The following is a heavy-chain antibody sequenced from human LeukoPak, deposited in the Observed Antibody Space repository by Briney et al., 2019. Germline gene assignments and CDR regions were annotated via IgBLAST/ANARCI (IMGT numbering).Heavy chain of an antibody. V-gene: IGHV4-34*01. CDR1: GGSFSGYY. J-gene: IGHJ4*02. Sequence: SETLSLTCAVYGGSFSGYYWSSTRQPPGKGLEWIGEINHSGSTNYNPSLKSRVTISVDTSKNQFSLKLSSVTAADTAVYYCARGLKRRYFDWLLPTYFDCWGQGTLVTVSS. D-gene: IGHD3-9*01. CDR2: INHSGST. CDR3: ARGLKRRYFDWLLPTYFDC.